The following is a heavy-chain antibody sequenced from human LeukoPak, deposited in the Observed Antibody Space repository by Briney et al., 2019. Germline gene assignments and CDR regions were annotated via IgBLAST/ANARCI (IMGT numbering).Heavy chain of an antibody. D-gene: IGHD5-12*01. J-gene: IGHJ6*02. CDR2: IKQDGSEK. V-gene: IGHV3-7*01. CDR3: ARVATFLYYYGMDV. Sequence: GGSLRLSCAASGFTFSSYWMSWVRQAPGKGLEWVANIKQDGSEKYYVDSVKGRFTISRDNAKNLLYLQMNSLRAEDTAVYYCARVATFLYYYGMDVWGQGTTVTVSS. CDR1: GFTFSSYW.